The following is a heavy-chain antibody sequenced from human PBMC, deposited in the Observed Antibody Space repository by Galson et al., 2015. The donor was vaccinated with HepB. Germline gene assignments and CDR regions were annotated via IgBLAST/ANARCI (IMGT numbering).Heavy chain of an antibody. CDR3: ARLEQRRVPYYFDY. CDR2: INPYNGGI. CDR1: GYTFTSYG. J-gene: IGHJ4*02. D-gene: IGHD6-25*01. Sequence: SVKVSCKASGYTFTSYGISWVRQAPGQGLEWVGWINPYNGGINYAQKFQARVTMTTDTSTSTAYMELSSLTSEDTAVYYCARLEQRRVPYYFDYWGQGTLVTVSS. V-gene: IGHV1-18*04.